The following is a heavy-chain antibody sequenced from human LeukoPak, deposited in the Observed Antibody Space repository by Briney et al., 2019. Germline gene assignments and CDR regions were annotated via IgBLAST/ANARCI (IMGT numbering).Heavy chain of an antibody. CDR3: ARIEAVAATPYCFDY. V-gene: IGHV4-39*01. CDR1: GGSISTSSYY. J-gene: IGHJ4*02. Sequence: PSETLSLTCPVSGGSISTSSYYWGWIRQPPGKAPEWIGSIYYSGSTYYNPSRKSRVTISVDTSKNQVSLKLSSVTAADTAVYYCARIEAVAATPYCFDYWGQGTLVTVSS. CDR2: IYYSGST. D-gene: IGHD2-15*01.